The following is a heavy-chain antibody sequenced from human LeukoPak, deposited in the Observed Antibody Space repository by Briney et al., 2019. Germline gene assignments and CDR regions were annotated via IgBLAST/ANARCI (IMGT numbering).Heavy chain of an antibody. CDR2: INANGINT. J-gene: IGHJ4*02. Sequence: GGSLRLSCAASGFAFNFYAMSWVRQAPGKGLQWVSTINANGINTYYADSVGGRFTISRDNSKDTLYLQMSSLRAEDTAVYYCAKGGSGTYHAIYFDYWGRGTLVTVSS. CDR1: GFAFNFYA. CDR3: AKGGSGTYHAIYFDY. V-gene: IGHV3-23*01. D-gene: IGHD3-10*01.